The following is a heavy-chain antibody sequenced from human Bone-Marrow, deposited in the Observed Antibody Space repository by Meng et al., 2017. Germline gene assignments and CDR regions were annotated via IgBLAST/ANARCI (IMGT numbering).Heavy chain of an antibody. CDR2: VIAILVIA. J-gene: IGHJ6*02. Sequence: SVQVSCKASGGSFSSYSISWVRQAPGQGLEWMGRVIAILVIANYAQKSQGRVTITADKSTSTAYLELISLKSEDTAVYYCARSQYGGGYLWWYYYYGMDVWGQGTTVTVSS. D-gene: IGHD1-26*01. CDR3: ARSQYGGGYLWWYYYYGMDV. V-gene: IGHV1-69*02. CDR1: GGSFSSYS.